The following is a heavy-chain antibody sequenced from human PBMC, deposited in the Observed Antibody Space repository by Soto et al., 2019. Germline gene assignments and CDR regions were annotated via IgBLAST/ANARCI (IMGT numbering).Heavy chain of an antibody. V-gene: IGHV3-23*01. CDR2: FSSSGGRT. Sequence: EVQLLESGGALVQPGGSLRLSCAASGFNFANYAMSWVRQAPGKGLEWVSTFSSSGGRTYYADSVRGRFTISRDNSTNKLYLQMNSLKVEDTAVYYCAKDVGRGSHWAHFFFDYWGQGTLVTVSS. CDR3: AKDVGRGSHWAHFFFDY. CDR1: GFNFANYA. D-gene: IGHD1-26*01. J-gene: IGHJ4*02.